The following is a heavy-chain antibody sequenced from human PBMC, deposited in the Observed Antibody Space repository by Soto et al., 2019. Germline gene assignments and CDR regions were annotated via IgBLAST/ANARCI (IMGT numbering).Heavy chain of an antibody. CDR1: GFTFSSYV. Sequence: EVQLLESGGGLVQPGGSLRLSCAASGFTFSSYVMSWVRQAPGRGLEWVSGISVSGGSTYHADSVKGRFTISRDNSKHTLSLQMNSLRAEDTAVYYCARDSMGDGFDYWGQGTLVTVSS. CDR3: ARDSMGDGFDY. J-gene: IGHJ4*02. D-gene: IGHD3-16*01. CDR2: ISVSGGST. V-gene: IGHV3-23*01.